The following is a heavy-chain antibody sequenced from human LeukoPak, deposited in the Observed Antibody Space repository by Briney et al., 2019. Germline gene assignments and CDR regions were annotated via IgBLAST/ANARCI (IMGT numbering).Heavy chain of an antibody. CDR1: GFSFSSYA. V-gene: IGHV3-74*01. CDR3: ARGRPHGNDY. CDR2: IASDGSST. D-gene: IGHD4-23*01. J-gene: IGHJ4*02. Sequence: GGSLRLSCAASGFSFSSYAMSWVRHVPGKGLEWVSRIASDGSSTTYADSVKGRFSISRDNAKNTLYLQMNSLRVEDTAVYYCARGRPHGNDYWGQGTLVTVSS.